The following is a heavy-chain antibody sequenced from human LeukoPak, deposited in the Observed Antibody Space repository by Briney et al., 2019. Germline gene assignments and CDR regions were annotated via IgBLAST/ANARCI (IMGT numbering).Heavy chain of an antibody. Sequence: PPESLSLTCTLSGASITSTNYYWGRIRHPPGKGLEWIGPIYYTETTYYNPSLKSPVTISVPTSKNQFSLKLSDLTTPQTTTYHCARMVMITFGGVIVENKPFDCWGQGTLVTVPS. CDR1: GASITSTNYY. D-gene: IGHD3-16*02. J-gene: IGHJ4*02. V-gene: IGHV4-39*01. CDR3: ARMVMITFGGVIVENKPFDC. CDR2: IYYTETT.